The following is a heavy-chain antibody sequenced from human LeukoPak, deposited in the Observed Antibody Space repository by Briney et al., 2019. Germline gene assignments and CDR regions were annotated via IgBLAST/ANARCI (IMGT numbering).Heavy chain of an antibody. CDR3: ARGPYYGSGFFGY. V-gene: IGHV1-8*03. J-gene: IGHJ4*02. Sequence: ASVKVSCKASGYTFTSYDINWVRQATGQGLEWMGWMNPNSGNTGYAQKFQGRVTITADKSTSTAYMELSSLRSEDTAVYYCARGPYYGSGFFGYWGQGTLVTVSS. CDR1: GYTFTSYD. CDR2: MNPNSGNT. D-gene: IGHD3-10*01.